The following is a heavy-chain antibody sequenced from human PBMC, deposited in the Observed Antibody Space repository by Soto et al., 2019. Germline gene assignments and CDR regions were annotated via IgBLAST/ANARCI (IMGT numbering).Heavy chain of an antibody. CDR2: IYHGDSDT. CDR3: ARLTIVTGVIHIFNY. Sequence: PGESLKISCKGSGYSFTSYWIGWVRQMPGKGLEWMGIIYHGDSDTRYSPSFQGQVTISADKSISTAYLQWGSLKASDTAMYYCARLTIVTGVIHIFNYWGHGTLVTASS. D-gene: IGHD3-10*01. CDR1: GYSFTSYW. V-gene: IGHV5-51*01. J-gene: IGHJ4*01.